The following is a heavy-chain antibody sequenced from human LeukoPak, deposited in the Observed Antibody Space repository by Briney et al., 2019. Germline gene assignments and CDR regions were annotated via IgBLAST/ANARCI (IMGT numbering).Heavy chain of an antibody. V-gene: IGHV3-53*01. CDR3: ATGARLTMVRGVIRYYYMDV. Sequence: GGSLRLSCAASGFTVSSNYMSWVRQAPGKGLEWVSVIYIGGSTYYADSVKGRFTISRDNSKNTVYLQMNILRAEDTAVYYCATGARLTMVRGVIRYYYMDVWGKGTTVTISS. CDR2: IYIGGST. D-gene: IGHD3-10*01. CDR1: GFTVSSNY. J-gene: IGHJ6*03.